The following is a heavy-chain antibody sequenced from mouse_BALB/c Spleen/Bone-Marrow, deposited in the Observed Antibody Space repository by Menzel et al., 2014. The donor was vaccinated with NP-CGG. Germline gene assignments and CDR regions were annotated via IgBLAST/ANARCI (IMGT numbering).Heavy chain of an antibody. V-gene: IGHV1S81*02. CDR1: GYTFTSYY. Sequence: QVQLQQSGAELVKPGASVKLSCKASGYTFTSYYMYWVKQRPGQGLEWIGEINHSNGYTNFNEKFKSKATLTVDKSSSTAYMQLSNPAFEYSAVYYCTREGAYWGQGTLVTVSA. CDR3: TREGAY. CDR2: INHSNGYT. J-gene: IGHJ3*01.